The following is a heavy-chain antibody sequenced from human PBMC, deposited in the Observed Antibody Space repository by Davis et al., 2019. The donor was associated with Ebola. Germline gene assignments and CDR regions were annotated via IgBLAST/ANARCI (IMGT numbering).Heavy chain of an antibody. V-gene: IGHV4-61*01. D-gene: IGHD1-1*01. CDR3: ARVKRDTWNDWEYSFDY. J-gene: IGHJ4*02. CDR1: GGSVSSGYYD. Sequence: SETLSPTCTVPGGSVSSGYYDCSWVRQPPGKGLEWIGYSYYSGSTKNNPSLKSRVTISVDTSKNQFSLKLSSVTTADTAVYYCARVKRDTWNDWEYSFDYWGQGTLVSVSS. CDR2: SYYSGST.